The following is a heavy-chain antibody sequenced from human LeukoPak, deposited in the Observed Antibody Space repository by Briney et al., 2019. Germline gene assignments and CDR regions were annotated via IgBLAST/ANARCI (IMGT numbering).Heavy chain of an antibody. Sequence: SETLSLTCTVSGGSISSSSYYWGWIRQPPGKGLEWIGSIYYSGSTYYNPSLKSRVTISVDTSKNQFSLKLSSVTAADTAVYYCARGYCSSTRWYARNWFDLWGKGTLVSVSS. CDR2: IYYSGST. J-gene: IGHJ5*02. D-gene: IGHD2-2*01. V-gene: IGHV4-39*01. CDR1: GGSISSSSYY. CDR3: ARGYCSSTRWYARNWFDL.